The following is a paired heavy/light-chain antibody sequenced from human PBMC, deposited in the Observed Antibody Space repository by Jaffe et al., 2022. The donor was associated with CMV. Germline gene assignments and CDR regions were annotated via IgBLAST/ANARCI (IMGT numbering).Light chain of an antibody. V-gene: IGLV1-44*01. J-gene: IGLJ2*01. CDR1: SSSIGGNT. CDR3: AAWDDSLSGLV. Sequence: QSVLTQPPSASGTPGQRVTISCSGSSSSIGGNTVNWYQQLPGTAPKLLMYSNNQRPSGVPDRFSGSKSGTSASLAISGLQSEDEADYYCAAWDDSLSGLVFGGGTRLTVL. CDR2: SNN.
Heavy chain of an antibody. CDR1: GFTFDDYA. J-gene: IGHJ4*02. Sequence: EVQLVESGGGLVQPGRSLRLSCAASGFTFDDYAMHWVRQGPGKGLEWVSSINWNSGYIGYGDSVKGRFTVSRDNAKKSLYLQMNSLRAEDTALYYCAKEITAYSSSWYSAPFDHWGQGTLVTVSS. V-gene: IGHV3-9*01. CDR2: INWNSGYI. D-gene: IGHD6-13*01. CDR3: AKEITAYSSSWYSAPFDH.